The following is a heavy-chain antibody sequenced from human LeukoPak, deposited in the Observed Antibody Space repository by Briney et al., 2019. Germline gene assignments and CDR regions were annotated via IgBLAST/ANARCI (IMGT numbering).Heavy chain of an antibody. J-gene: IGHJ5*02. D-gene: IGHD1-20*01. CDR1: GGSISSYY. Sequence: SSETLSLTCTVSGGSISSYYWSWIRQPAGKGLEWIGYIYYSGSTNYNPSLKSRVTISVDTSKNQFSLKLSSVTAADTAVYYCARAGGAITNGYHWFDPWGQGTLVTVSS. CDR3: ARAGGAITNGYHWFDP. CDR2: IYYSGST. V-gene: IGHV4-59*01.